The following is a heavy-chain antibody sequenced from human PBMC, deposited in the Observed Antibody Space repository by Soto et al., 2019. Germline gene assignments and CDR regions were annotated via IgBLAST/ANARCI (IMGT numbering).Heavy chain of an antibody. V-gene: IGHV3-48*02. CDR1: GFTFSLYS. CDR3: ARAVTWGLDV. D-gene: IGHD3-10*01. J-gene: IGHJ6*02. CDR2: ISRSSTGI. Sequence: EVQLVESGGGLVQPGGSLRLSCAASGFTFSLYSMSWVRQAPGKGLEWVSYISRSSTGIHYADSVKGRFTICRDDATNSMNLQMNSLRDGDTAVYYCARAVTWGLDVWGQGTRVSISS.